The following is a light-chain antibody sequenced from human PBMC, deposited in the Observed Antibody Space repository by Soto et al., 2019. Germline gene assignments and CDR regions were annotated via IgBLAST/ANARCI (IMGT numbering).Light chain of an antibody. CDR1: QSISSW. V-gene: IGKV1-5*01. Sequence: DIQMTQSPSTLSASVADRVTITCRASQSISSWLAWYQQKPGKAPKLLIYAASTLQSGVPSRFSGSGSGTEFTLTISSLQPDDFGTYYCQQYNNYFRTFGQGTKVDIK. CDR2: AAS. J-gene: IGKJ1*01. CDR3: QQYNNYFRT.